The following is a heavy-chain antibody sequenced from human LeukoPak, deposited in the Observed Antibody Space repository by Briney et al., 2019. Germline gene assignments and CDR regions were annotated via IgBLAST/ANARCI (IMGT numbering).Heavy chain of an antibody. V-gene: IGHV3-15*01. CDR1: GFTFSNAW. J-gene: IGHJ4*02. CDR2: IKSKTDGGTT. Sequence: GGSLRLSCAASGFTFSNAWMSWVRQAPGKGLEWVGRIKSKTDGGTTDYAAPVKGRFTISRDDSKNTLYLQMNSLKTEDTAVYYCTTPRGTMVRGAFDYWGQGTLATVSS. CDR3: TTPRGTMVRGAFDY. D-gene: IGHD3-10*01.